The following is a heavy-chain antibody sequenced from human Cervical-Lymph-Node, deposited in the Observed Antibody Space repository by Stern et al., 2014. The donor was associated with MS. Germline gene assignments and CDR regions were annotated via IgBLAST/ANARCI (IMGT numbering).Heavy chain of an antibody. J-gene: IGHJ5*02. D-gene: IGHD3-16*01. V-gene: IGHV4-39*01. CDR3: ARRRSGKKWFDP. CDR1: GASVNSGVYY. Sequence: QLQLQESGPGLVKPPETLSLTCTVSGASVNSGVYYWVWVRQPPGKGLEWIGAIFYTGSLPYNPSLESRSTISIDTSTNQFSLRLTSVTPADTAVYYCARRRSGKKWFDPWGQGTLVTVSS. CDR2: IFYTGSL.